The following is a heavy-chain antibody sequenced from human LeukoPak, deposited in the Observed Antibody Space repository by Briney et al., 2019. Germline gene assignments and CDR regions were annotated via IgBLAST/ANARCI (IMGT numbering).Heavy chain of an antibody. D-gene: IGHD2-15*01. J-gene: IGHJ4*02. Sequence: GESLKISCKGSGYSFTSYWIGCVRQMPGKGLEWMGIIYPGDSDTRYSPSFQGQVTISADKSISTAYLQWSSLKASDTAVYYCARHVVVGAAYFDYWGQGTLVTVSS. V-gene: IGHV5-51*01. CDR1: GYSFTSYW. CDR3: ARHVVVGAAYFDY. CDR2: IYPGDSDT.